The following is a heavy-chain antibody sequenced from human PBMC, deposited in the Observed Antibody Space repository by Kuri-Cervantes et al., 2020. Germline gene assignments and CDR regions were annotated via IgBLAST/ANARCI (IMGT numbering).Heavy chain of an antibody. CDR3: AIGPRYSGYARRPGEGGYFDY. CDR2: INPNSGGT. Sequence: ASGKVSCKASGYTFTGYYMHWVRQAPGQGLEWMGWINPNSGGTNYAQKFQGWVTMTRDTSISTAYMELSRLRSDDTAVYYCAIGPRYSGYARRPGEGGYFDYWGQGTLVTVSS. D-gene: IGHD5-12*01. V-gene: IGHV1-2*04. J-gene: IGHJ4*02. CDR1: GYTFTGYY.